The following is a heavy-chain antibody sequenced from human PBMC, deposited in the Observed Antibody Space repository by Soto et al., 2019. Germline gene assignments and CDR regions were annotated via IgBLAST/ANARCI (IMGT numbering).Heavy chain of an antibody. V-gene: IGHV5-10-1*01. J-gene: IGHJ6*02. CDR2: IDPSDSYT. D-gene: IGHD3-16*01. CDR3: ARDGLTASGMIPPWDVDV. Sequence: GESLKISCKGSGYSFTSYWISWVRQMPGKGLEWMGRIDPSDSYTNYSPSFQGHVTISADKSISTAYLQWSSLKASDTAIYYCARDGLTASGMIPPWDVDVWGQGTTVTVSS. CDR1: GYSFTSYW.